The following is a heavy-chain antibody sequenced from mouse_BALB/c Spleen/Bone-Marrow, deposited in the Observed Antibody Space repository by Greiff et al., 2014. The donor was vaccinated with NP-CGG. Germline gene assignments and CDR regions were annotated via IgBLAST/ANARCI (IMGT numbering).Heavy chain of an antibody. CDR2: IDPTNGNT. Sequence: VQLQQSGAELVKPGASVKLSCKASGYNIKDTYMHWVKQRHEKSLEWIGRIDPTNGNTKYDPKFKGKATMTADTSSNTAYLELRRLRTVDSDVSDFSSYSYGSSSGFAYWGQGTLVTVSA. CDR1: GYNIKDTY. CDR3: SSYSYGSSSGFAY. J-gene: IGHJ3*01. V-gene: IGHV14-3*02. D-gene: IGHD1-1*01.